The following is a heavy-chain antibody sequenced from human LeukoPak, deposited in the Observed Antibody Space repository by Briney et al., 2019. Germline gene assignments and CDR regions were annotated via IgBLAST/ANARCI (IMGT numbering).Heavy chain of an antibody. CDR2: INHSGST. CDR1: GELHSLYY. CDR3: ARGPSLWYNWYFDL. Sequence: SDTVSLHSALYGELHSLYYWSWIRRPRGRGLEWIGEINHSGSTNYNPSLKSRVTISVDTSKNQFSLKLSSVTAADTAVYYCARGPSLWYNWYFDLWGRGTLGTVSS. J-gene: IGHJ2*01. D-gene: IGHD1-1*01. V-gene: IGHV4-34*01.